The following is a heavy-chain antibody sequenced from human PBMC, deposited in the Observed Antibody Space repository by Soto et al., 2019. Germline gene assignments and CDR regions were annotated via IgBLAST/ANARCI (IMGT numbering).Heavy chain of an antibody. D-gene: IGHD3-10*01. J-gene: IGHJ4*02. Sequence: SETLSLTCTVSGDSISTYDYYWSWFRQPPGEGLQWIGYIYYSGTTYYNPSLKSRVTLSMDTSKNQFSLRLSSVTAADTAVYYCARGIGVFDSWGQGTLVTVSS. CDR3: ARGIGVFDS. V-gene: IGHV4-30-4*01. CDR1: GDSISTYDYY. CDR2: IYYSGTT.